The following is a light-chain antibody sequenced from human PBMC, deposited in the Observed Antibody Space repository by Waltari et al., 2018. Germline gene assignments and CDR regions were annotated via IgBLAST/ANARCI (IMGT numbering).Light chain of an antibody. CDR2: WAS. CDR3: HQYFAPPYT. CDR1: HSLLSYSNNKNY. V-gene: IGKV4-1*01. Sequence: DIVMTQSPDSLTVSLGERATIHCKSIHSLLSYSNNKNYISWYQQKPGQAPKSLIYWASTRDSGVPDRFSGSGSETDFTLTISSLQAEDVAVYHCHQYFAPPYTFGRGTKLEIK. J-gene: IGKJ2*01.